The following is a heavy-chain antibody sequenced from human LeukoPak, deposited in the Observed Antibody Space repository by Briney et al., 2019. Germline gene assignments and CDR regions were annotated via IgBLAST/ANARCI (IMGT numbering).Heavy chain of an antibody. CDR2: IKQDGSEK. CDR3: AKQYDSSGWYPHFDY. V-gene: IGHV3-7*01. D-gene: IGHD6-19*01. Sequence: GGSLRLSCAASGFTFSSYWMSWVRQAPGKGLEWVANIKQDGSEKYYVDSVKGRFTISRDNAKNSLYLQMNSLRAEDTAVYYCAKQYDSSGWYPHFDYWGQGTLVTVSS. CDR1: GFTFSSYW. J-gene: IGHJ4*02.